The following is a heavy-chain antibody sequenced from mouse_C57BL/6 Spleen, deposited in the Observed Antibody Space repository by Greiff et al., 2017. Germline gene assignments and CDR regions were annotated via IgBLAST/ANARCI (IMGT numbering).Heavy chain of an antibody. V-gene: IGHV1-80*01. Sequence: QVQLQQSGAELVKPGASVKISCKASGYAFSSYWMNWVKQRPGKGLEWIGQIYPGDGDTNYNGKFKGKATLTADKSSSTAYMQLSSLTSEDSAVYFCARWGITTVVEPIDYWGQGTTLTVSS. CDR1: GYAFSSYW. J-gene: IGHJ2*01. D-gene: IGHD1-1*01. CDR3: ARWGITTVVEPIDY. CDR2: IYPGDGDT.